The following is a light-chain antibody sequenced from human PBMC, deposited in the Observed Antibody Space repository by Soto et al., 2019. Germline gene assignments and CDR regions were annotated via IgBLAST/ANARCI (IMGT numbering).Light chain of an antibody. CDR1: QSISSY. CDR2: AAS. J-gene: IGKJ5*01. Sequence: DIQMTQSPSSLSASVGDRVTITCRASQSISSYLNWYQQKPGKAPELLIYAASRLQSGVPTRFSGSGAGTDFSLTISSLQPEDFATYYCQQSYSPPPITFGQGTRLEIK. V-gene: IGKV1-39*01. CDR3: QQSYSPPPIT.